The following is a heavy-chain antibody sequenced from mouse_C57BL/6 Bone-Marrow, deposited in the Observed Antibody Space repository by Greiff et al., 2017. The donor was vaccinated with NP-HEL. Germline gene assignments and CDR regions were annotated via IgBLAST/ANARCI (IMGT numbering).Heavy chain of an antibody. J-gene: IGHJ2*01. CDR1: GFNIKDDY. Sequence: VQLQQSGAELVRPGASVKLSCTASGFNIKDDYMHWVKQRPEPGLEWIGWIDPENGDTEYASKFQGKATITADTSSNTAYLQLSSLTSEDTAVYYCTTAPVDYWGQGTTLTVSS. CDR3: TTAPVDY. D-gene: IGHD3-1*01. V-gene: IGHV14-4*01. CDR2: IDPENGDT.